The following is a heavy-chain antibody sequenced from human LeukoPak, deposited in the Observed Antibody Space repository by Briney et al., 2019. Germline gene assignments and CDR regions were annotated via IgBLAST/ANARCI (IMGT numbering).Heavy chain of an antibody. CDR1: GYTFTSYG. Sequence: ASVKVSCKASGYTFTSYGISWVRQAPGQGLEWMGWISAYNGNTNYAQKLQGRVTMTTDTSTSTAYMELRSLRSDDTAVYYCARVATHIVERGVVGLFNLGSMAYYFDYWGQGTLVTVSS. CDR2: ISAYNGNT. V-gene: IGHV1-18*01. J-gene: IGHJ4*02. CDR3: ARVATHIVERGVVGLFNLGSMAYYFDY. D-gene: IGHD2-15*01.